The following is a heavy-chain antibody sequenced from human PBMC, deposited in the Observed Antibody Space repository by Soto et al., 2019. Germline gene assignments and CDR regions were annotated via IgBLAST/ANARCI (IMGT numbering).Heavy chain of an antibody. V-gene: IGHV3-30*03. Sequence: QVQLVESGGGVVQPGRSLRLTCAASGFTFSSNGMHWVRQAPGKGLEWVALIAYDGSKTYYGDSVRGRFTISGDNSENPLFLQMNSLRAEDTAVYYCARWVGGSMFDNSGKYDSWGQGTLVTVSS. CDR3: ARWVGGSMFDNSGKYDS. D-gene: IGHD3-22*01. CDR2: IAYDGSKT. J-gene: IGHJ5*01. CDR1: GFTFSSNG.